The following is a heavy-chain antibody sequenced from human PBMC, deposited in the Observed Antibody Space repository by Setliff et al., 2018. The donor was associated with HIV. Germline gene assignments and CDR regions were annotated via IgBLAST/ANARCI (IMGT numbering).Heavy chain of an antibody. V-gene: IGHV3-23*01. CDR1: GFTFMNYA. Sequence: GGSLRLSCAASGFTFMNYAMSWVRQAPGKGLAWVSTISGSGGNTYYADSVKGRVSISRDNSKNTVDLHMNSLRTEDTAVYYCAKDGDYRNGDYDAFDIWGLGTMVTVSS. CDR3: AKDGDYRNGDYDAFDI. D-gene: IGHD4-4*01. J-gene: IGHJ3*02. CDR2: ISGSGGNT.